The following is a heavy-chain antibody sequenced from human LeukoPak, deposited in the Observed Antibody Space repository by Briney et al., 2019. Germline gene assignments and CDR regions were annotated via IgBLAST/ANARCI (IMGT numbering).Heavy chain of an antibody. CDR2: ISGSGGST. CDR1: GFTFSSYA. Sequence: GGSLRLSCAASGFTFSSYAMSWARQAPGKGLEWVSAISGSGGSTYYADSVKGRFTISRDNSKNTLYLQMNSLRAEDTAVYYCAKDLRRARGSSSWGDYFDYWGQGTLVTVSS. V-gene: IGHV3-23*01. D-gene: IGHD6-6*01. J-gene: IGHJ4*02. CDR3: AKDLRRARGSSSWGDYFDY.